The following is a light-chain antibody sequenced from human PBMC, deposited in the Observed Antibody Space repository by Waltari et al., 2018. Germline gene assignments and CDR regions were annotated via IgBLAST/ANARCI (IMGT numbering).Light chain of an antibody. J-gene: IGLJ1*01. CDR3: GSYTTRATHV. V-gene: IGLV2-14*03. Sequence: QSALTQHASVSGSPGQSLTISCTGTSSDVGGYNFVSWDQQHPGTTPKPIIFDVNRRPSGVSHRSSGSKSGNTASLTISGLQAEDEADYYCGSYTTRATHVFGIGTKVTVL. CDR2: DVN. CDR1: SSDVGGYNF.